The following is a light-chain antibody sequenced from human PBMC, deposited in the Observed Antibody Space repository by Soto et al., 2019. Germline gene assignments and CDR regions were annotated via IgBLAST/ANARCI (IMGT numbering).Light chain of an antibody. CDR2: EVS. Sequence: SALTQPASVSGSPGQSITISCTGTSSDVGGYNFVSWYQQHPDKAPRLMIYEVSNRPSGVSNRFSGSKSGNTASLTISGLQAEDEADYYCTSFTSSHTYVFGTGTKVTVL. J-gene: IGLJ1*01. V-gene: IGLV2-14*01. CDR3: TSFTSSHTYV. CDR1: SSDVGGYNF.